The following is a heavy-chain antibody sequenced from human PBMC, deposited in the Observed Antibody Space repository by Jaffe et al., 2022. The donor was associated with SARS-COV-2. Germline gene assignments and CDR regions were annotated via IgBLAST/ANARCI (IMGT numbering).Heavy chain of an antibody. CDR2: ITGGADSI. CDR3: ARDRCSGGSCPPFDS. CDR1: GFTFESYT. D-gene: IGHD2-15*01. J-gene: IGHJ4*02. V-gene: IGHV3-21*01. Sequence: EVQLLESGGGLVKPGGSLRLSCSAHGFTFESYTLNWVRQAPGRGLEWVSSITGGADSIYYTDSVKGRFTISRDNAKNSLYLQMNSLRAEDTAVYYCARDRCSGGSCPPFDSWGQGTLVTVSS.